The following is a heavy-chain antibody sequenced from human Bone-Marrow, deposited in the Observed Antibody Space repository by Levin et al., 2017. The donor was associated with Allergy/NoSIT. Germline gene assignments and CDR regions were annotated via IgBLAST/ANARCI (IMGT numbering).Heavy chain of an antibody. CDR2: INSDGSST. D-gene: IGHD3-10*01. J-gene: IGHJ4*02. Sequence: GGSLRLSCAASGFTFSSYWMHWVRQAPGKGLVWVSRINSDGSSTSYADSVKGRFTISRDNAKNTLYLQMNSLRAEDTAVYYCARDPENYYGSGSYYNGDYWGQGTLVTVSS. CDR1: GFTFSSYW. V-gene: IGHV3-74*01. CDR3: ARDPENYYGSGSYYNGDY.